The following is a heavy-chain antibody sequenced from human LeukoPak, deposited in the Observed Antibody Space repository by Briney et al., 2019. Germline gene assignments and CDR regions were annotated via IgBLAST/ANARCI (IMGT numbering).Heavy chain of an antibody. J-gene: IGHJ4*02. CDR3: AVVGIRCSSSWYGGCLG. CDR2: ISAYNGNT. D-gene: IGHD6-13*01. V-gene: IGHV1-18*01. Sequence: GASVKVSCKASGYTFTSYGISWVRQAPGQGLEWMGWISAYNGNTNYAQKLLGRVTMTTDTSTSTAYMELRSLRSDDTAVYYCAVVGIRCSSSWYGGCLGWGQGTLVTVSS. CDR1: GYTFTSYG.